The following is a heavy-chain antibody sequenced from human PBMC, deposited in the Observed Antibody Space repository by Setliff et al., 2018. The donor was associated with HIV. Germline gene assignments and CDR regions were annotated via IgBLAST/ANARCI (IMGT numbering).Heavy chain of an antibody. J-gene: IGHJ5*02. CDR1: GDSVNDRSYF. CDR3: ARARTIGVSAVFFDP. Sequence: SQTLSLTCTVSGDSVNDRSYFWGWLRQPPGKGLEWIGTFYYNGDSRYNPSLASRLTISIVPSKNQFSLDLTSVTAADTGKYYCARARTIGVSAVFFDPWGQGIPVTVSS. D-gene: IGHD3-3*01. V-gene: IGHV4-39*02. CDR2: FYYNGDS.